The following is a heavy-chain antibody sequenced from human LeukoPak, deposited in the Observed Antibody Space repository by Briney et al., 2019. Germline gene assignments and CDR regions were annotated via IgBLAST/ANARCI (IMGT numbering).Heavy chain of an antibody. CDR2: ISDDGNKK. V-gene: IGHV3-30*18. CDR3: AKDNRNYGMDV. J-gene: IGHJ6*02. CDR1: GFTFSSYA. Sequence: PGGSLRLSCAASGFTFSSYAMSWVRQAPGKGLEWVAVISDDGNKKYFADSVKGRFTISRDYSKNTLHLQMNSLRAEDTAMYYCAKDNRNYGMDVWGQGTTVTVSS.